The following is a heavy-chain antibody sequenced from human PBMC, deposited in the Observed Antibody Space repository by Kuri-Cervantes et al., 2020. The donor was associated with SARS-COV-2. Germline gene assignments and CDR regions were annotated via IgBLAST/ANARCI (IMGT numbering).Heavy chain of an antibody. Sequence: GGSLRLSCAASGFTFSSYSMNWVRQAPGKGLEWVSAISGSGGSTYYADSVKGRFTISRDNSKNTLYLQMNSLRAEDTAVYYCAKDGVGATMYYFDYWGQGTLVTVSS. V-gene: IGHV3-23*01. J-gene: IGHJ4*02. CDR3: AKDGVGATMYYFDY. CDR1: GFTFSSYS. D-gene: IGHD1-26*01. CDR2: ISGSGGST.